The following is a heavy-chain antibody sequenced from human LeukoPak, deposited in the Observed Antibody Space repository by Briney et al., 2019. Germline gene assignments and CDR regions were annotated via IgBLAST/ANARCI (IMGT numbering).Heavy chain of an antibody. CDR2: INHSGST. D-gene: IGHD3-10*01. CDR1: GGSFSGYY. J-gene: IGHJ4*02. Sequence: PSETLSLTCAVYGGSFSGYYWSWIRQPPGKGLEWIGEINHSGSTSYNPSLKSRVTISVDTSKNQFSLKLSSVTAADTAVYYCAGIPPGSGSYYADYWGQGTLVIVSS. CDR3: AGIPPGSGSYYADY. V-gene: IGHV4-34*01.